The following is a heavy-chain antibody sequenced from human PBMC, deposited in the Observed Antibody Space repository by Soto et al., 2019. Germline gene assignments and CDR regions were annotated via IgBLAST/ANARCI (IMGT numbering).Heavy chain of an antibody. V-gene: IGHV2-70*01. D-gene: IGHD6-13*01. Sequence: SGPTLVNPTQTLTLTCTFSGFSLSTSGMCVSWIRQPPGKALEWLALIDWDDDKYYSTSLKTRLTISKDTSKNQVVLTMTNMDPVDTATYYCARIGDGWQLVGRYFDYRGQGTLVTVSS. CDR3: ARIGDGWQLVGRYFDY. CDR1: GFSLSTSGMC. J-gene: IGHJ4*02. CDR2: IDWDDDK.